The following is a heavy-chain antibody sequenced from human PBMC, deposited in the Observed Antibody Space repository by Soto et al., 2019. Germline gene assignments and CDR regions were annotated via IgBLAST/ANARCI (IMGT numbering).Heavy chain of an antibody. V-gene: IGHV1-18*01. D-gene: IGHD2-15*01. CDR3: ARLGVVVAATTDYYGMDV. Sequence: ASVKVSCKASGYTFTSYGISWVRQAPGQGLEWMGWISAYNGNTNYAQKLQGRVTMTTDTSTSTAYMGLRSLGSDDTAVYYCARLGVVVAATTDYYGMDVWGQGTTVTVSS. CDR2: ISAYNGNT. J-gene: IGHJ6*02. CDR1: GYTFTSYG.